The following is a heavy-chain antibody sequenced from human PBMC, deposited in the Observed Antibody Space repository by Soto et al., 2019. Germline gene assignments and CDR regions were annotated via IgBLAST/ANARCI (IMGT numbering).Heavy chain of an antibody. J-gene: IGHJ5*02. CDR2: IYYTGST. Sequence: SETLSLTCTVSGGSISSSSYYWVWIRQPPGKGLEWIGTIYYTGSTYYNSSLKSRVTMSVDTSKNQFSLKVNSGTAADTAVYYSGRGSGVNWYDPWGQGTMVSVSS. V-gene: IGHV4-39*01. CDR1: GGSISSSSYY. D-gene: IGHD3-10*01. CDR3: GRGSGVNWYDP.